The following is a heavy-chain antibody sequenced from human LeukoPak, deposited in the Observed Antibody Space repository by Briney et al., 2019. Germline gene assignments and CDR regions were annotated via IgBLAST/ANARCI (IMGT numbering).Heavy chain of an antibody. Sequence: GGSLRLSCVASGFVFEDYAMHWVRQDPGKGREWVSGISWGSDSIGYADPVKGRFTISRDNAKNSLYLQLNSLRAEDTAVYYCARSLVVGATYPYHWGRGTLVTVSS. J-gene: IGHJ5*02. V-gene: IGHV3-9*01. D-gene: IGHD1-26*01. CDR2: ISWGSDSI. CDR3: ARSLVVGATYPYH. CDR1: GFVFEDYA.